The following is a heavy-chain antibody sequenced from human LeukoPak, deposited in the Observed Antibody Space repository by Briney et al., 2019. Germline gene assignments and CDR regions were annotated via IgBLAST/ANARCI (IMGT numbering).Heavy chain of an antibody. CDR2: ISGSGIRR. Sequence: GGSLRLSSAASGFTFSSYGMTWVRQAPGKGLEWVSDISGSGIRRDYADSVKGRFTISRDNSKNTLFLQMNSLRAEDTALYFCAKRSGGPSPFDYWGQGTLVTVSS. CDR3: AKRSGGPSPFDY. V-gene: IGHV3-23*01. J-gene: IGHJ4*02. CDR1: GFTFSSYG. D-gene: IGHD3-3*01.